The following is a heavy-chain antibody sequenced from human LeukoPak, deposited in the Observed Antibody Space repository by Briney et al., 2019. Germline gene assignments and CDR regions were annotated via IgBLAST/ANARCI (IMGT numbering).Heavy chain of an antibody. CDR1: GFTFSSCS. J-gene: IGHJ6*02. V-gene: IGHV3-21*01. CDR2: ISSSSSYI. Sequence: GGSLRLSCAASGFTFSSCSMNWVRQAPGKGLEWVSSISSSSSYIYYADSVKGRFTISRDNAKNSLYLQMNSLRAEDTAVYYCARVRITMVRGVIGQYYYYGMDVWDQGTTVTVSS. D-gene: IGHD3-10*01. CDR3: ARVRITMVRGVIGQYYYYGMDV.